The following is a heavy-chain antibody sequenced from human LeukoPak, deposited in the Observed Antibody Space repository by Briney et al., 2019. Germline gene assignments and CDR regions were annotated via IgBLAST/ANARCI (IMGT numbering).Heavy chain of an antibody. D-gene: IGHD2-2*02. CDR1: GGSISSSSYY. CDR2: IYYSGST. J-gene: IGHJ4*02. V-gene: IGHV4-39*01. CDR3: ARRSHIVVPAAISDY. Sequence: SETLSLTCAVSGGSISSSSYYWGWIRQPPGKGLEWIGSIYYSGSTYYNPSLKSRVTISVDTSKNQFSLKLSSVTAADTAVYYCARRSHIVVPAAISDYWGQGTLVTVSS.